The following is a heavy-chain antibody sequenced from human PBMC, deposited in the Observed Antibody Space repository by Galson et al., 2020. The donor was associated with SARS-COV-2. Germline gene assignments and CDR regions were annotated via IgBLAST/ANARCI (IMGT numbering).Heavy chain of an antibody. CDR1: GFTFSTYG. CDR2: IWYDGSNK. D-gene: IGHD3-22*01. J-gene: IGHJ5*01. V-gene: IGHV3-33*01. CDR3: ARASSARAFDS. Sequence: TGGSLRLSCVASGFTFSTYGMHWVRQAPGKGLEWVAVIWYDGSNKYYGDSVKGLFTISRDNSKNTLYLQMSSLRADDTAMYYCARASSARAFDSWGQGTLVTVSS.